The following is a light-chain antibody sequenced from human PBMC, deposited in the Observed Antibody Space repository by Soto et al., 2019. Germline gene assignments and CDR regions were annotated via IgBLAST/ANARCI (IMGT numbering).Light chain of an antibody. CDR2: GTS. CDR3: QQYETSSPT. Sequence: EIVLTQSPGTLSLSPGERATLSCRASQSVSSGFLAWYQQKPGQAPRLLIYGTSSRATGIPDRFSGSGSGTDFTLTISRLEPEDFAVYYCQQYETSSPTFGQGTKVDI. V-gene: IGKV3-20*01. CDR1: QSVSSGF. J-gene: IGKJ1*01.